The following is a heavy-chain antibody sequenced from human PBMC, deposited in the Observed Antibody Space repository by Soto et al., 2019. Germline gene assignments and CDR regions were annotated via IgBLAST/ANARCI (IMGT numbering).Heavy chain of an antibody. D-gene: IGHD3-16*02. CDR1: GGTFSSSG. CDR3: ARWPQPRYTADPYAVDV. J-gene: IGHJ6*02. Sequence: QVHLVQSGTEVKKPGSSVKVSCKASGGTFSSSGFSWVRQAPGQGLEWMGMIVPSLDTPNYSQKFQARVKITADEVTSTAYMELRSLRSEDTAVNDCARWPQPRYTADPYAVDVWGQGTRVIVSS. CDR2: IVPSLDTP. V-gene: IGHV1-69*11.